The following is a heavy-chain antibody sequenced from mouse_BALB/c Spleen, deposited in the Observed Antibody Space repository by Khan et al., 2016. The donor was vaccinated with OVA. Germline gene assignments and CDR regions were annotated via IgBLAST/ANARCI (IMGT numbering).Heavy chain of an antibody. V-gene: IGHV3-6*02. J-gene: IGHJ3*01. CDR2: IRYDGNS. Sequence: EVQLQESGPGLVKPSQSLSLTCSVTGYSITSGYFWNWIRQFPGNKLEWMGYIRYDGNSNYNPSLKNRISITRDTSKNQFFLKLNSVTPEDTAAYDCARGGSSGPAWFAYWGQGTLVTVSA. CDR1: GYSITSGYF. CDR3: ARGGSSGPAWFAY. D-gene: IGHD3-1*01.